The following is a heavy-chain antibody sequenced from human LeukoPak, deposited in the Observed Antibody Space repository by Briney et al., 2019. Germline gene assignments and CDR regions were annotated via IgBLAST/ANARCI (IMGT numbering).Heavy chain of an antibody. D-gene: IGHD3-10*01. CDR2: IYYSGST. J-gene: IGHJ6*02. V-gene: IGHV4-31*03. CDR1: GGSISSGGYY. CDR3: ARDKAYYYGSGSDPYYYYALDV. Sequence: PSETLSLTCTVSGGSISSGGYYWSWIRQHPGKGLEWIGYIYYSGSTYCNPSLKSRVTISVDTSKNQFSLRLSSVTAADTAVYYCARDKAYYYGSGSDPYYYYALDVWGQGTTVTVSS.